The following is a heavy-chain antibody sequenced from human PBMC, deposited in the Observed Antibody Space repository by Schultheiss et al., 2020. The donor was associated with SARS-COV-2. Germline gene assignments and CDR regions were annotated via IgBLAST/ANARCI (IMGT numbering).Heavy chain of an antibody. J-gene: IGHJ5*02. CDR3: ARMRLVGARGRFDP. D-gene: IGHD1-26*01. V-gene: IGHV4-61*08. Sequence: SETLSLTCNVSGGSISSGGYYWSWIRQPPGKGLEWIGYMYHSGSTNYNPSLKSRVTISVATSKNQFSLKLSSVTAADTAVYYCARMRLVGARGRFDPWGQGTLVTVSS. CDR1: GGSISSGGYY. CDR2: MYHSGST.